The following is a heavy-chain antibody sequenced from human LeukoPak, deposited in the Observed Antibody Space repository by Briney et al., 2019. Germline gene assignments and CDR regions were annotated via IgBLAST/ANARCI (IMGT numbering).Heavy chain of an antibody. Sequence: SETLSLTCTVSGYSISSGYYWGWIRQPPGKGLEWIGSIYHSGRTFYNPSLKSRVTISVDTSKNQFSLKLSSVTAADTAVYYCARRGSYWLAVAGKLGDYFDYWGQGTLVTVSS. J-gene: IGHJ4*02. CDR1: GYSISSGYY. CDR2: IYHSGRT. D-gene: IGHD6-19*01. V-gene: IGHV4-38-2*02. CDR3: ARRGSYWLAVAGKLGDYFDY.